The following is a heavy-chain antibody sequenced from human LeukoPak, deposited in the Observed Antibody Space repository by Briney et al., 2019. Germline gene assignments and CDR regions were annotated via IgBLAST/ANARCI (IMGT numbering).Heavy chain of an antibody. CDR3: ARLRDDYNSPFDF. J-gene: IGHJ4*02. CDR1: GYTFTRYW. V-gene: IGHV5-51*01. D-gene: IGHD4-11*01. Sequence: GESLKISCKGAGYTFTRYWIGWVRQMPGKGLELMGIIYPGDSESNTRYSRSVQGHITISVDKSISTAYLQWSSLKASDTAMYYCARLRDDYNSPFDFWGQGTLVIVSS. CDR2: IYPGDSESNT.